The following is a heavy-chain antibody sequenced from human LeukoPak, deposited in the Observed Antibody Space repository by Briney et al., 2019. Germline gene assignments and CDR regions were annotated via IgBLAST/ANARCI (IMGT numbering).Heavy chain of an antibody. V-gene: IGHV4-59*12. CDR1: GGSISSYY. D-gene: IGHD3-22*01. Sequence: SQTLSLTCTVSGGSISSYYWSWIRQPPGKGLEWIGYIYYSGSTNYNPSLKSRVTISVDTSKNQFSLKLSSVTAADTAVYYCASLYYYDSSGLKNWGQGTLVTVSS. J-gene: IGHJ4*02. CDR2: IYYSGST. CDR3: ASLYYYDSSGLKN.